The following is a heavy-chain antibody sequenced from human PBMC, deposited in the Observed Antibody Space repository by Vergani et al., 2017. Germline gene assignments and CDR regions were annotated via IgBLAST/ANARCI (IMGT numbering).Heavy chain of an antibody. CDR1: GGSFSGYY. D-gene: IGHD6-19*01. CDR3: ARGDMGAGYSSGWRAAFDY. Sequence: QVQLQESGPGLVKPSETLSLTCAVYGGSFSGYYWSWIRQPPGKGLEWIGEINHSGSTNYNPSLKSRVTISVDTSKNQFSLKLSSVTAADTAVYYCARGDMGAGYSSGWRAAFDYWGQGTLVTVSS. J-gene: IGHJ4*02. V-gene: IGHV4-34*01. CDR2: INHSGST.